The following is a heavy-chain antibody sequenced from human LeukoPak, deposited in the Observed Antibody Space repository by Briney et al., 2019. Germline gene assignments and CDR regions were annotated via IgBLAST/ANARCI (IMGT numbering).Heavy chain of an antibody. CDR3: ARDGGYGGNPNDAFDM. CDR1: GFTFSNYG. Sequence: GGCLRLSCAASGFTFSNYGMHWVRQAPGKGLEWVAIIWYDGSNKYYADSVKGRFTISRDNSKNTLYLQMNSLRAEDTAVYYCARDGGYGGNPNDAFDMWGQGTMVTVSS. CDR2: IWYDGSNK. D-gene: IGHD4-23*01. V-gene: IGHV3-33*01. J-gene: IGHJ3*02.